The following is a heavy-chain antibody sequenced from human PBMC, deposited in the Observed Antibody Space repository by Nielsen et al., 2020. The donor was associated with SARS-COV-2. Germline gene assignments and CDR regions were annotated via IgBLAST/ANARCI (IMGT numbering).Heavy chain of an antibody. CDR3: ARGDFIVVVPTSTGYYYGMDV. CDR2: INPNTGGT. J-gene: IGHJ6*02. D-gene: IGHD2-15*01. V-gene: IGHV1-2*06. Sequence: WVRQAPGQGLEWMGRINPNTGGTDYAQKFQGRVTMTSDTSISAAYMELSRLRSDDTAVYYCARGDFIVVVPTSTGYYYGMDVWGQGTTVTVSS.